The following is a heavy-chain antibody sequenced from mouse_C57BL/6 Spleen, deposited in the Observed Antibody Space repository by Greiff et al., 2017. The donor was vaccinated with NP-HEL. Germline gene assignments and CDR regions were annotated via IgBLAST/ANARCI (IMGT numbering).Heavy chain of an antibody. Sequence: VQLQQPGAELVMPGASVKLSCKASGYTFTSYWMHWVKQRPGQGLEWIGEIDPSDSYTNYNQKLKGKSTLTVDKSSSTAYMQLSSLTSEDSAVYYCARPTAQATLGYAMDYWGQGTSVTVSS. J-gene: IGHJ4*01. D-gene: IGHD3-2*02. CDR3: ARPTAQATLGYAMDY. CDR2: IDPSDSYT. CDR1: GYTFTSYW. V-gene: IGHV1-69*01.